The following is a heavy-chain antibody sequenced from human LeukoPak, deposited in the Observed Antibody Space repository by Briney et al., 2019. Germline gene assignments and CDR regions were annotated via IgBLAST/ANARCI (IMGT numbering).Heavy chain of an antibody. V-gene: IGHV1-46*01. CDR1: GYTFTSYY. J-gene: IGHJ5*02. CDR3: ARLGCGGDCYSGWFDP. Sequence: ASVKVSCKASGYTFTSYYMHWVRQAPGQGLEWMGIINPSGGSTSYAQKFQGRVTMTRDTSTSTVYMELSSLRSEDTAVYYCARLGCGGDCYSGWFDPWGQGTLVTVSS. CDR2: INPSGGST. D-gene: IGHD2-21*02.